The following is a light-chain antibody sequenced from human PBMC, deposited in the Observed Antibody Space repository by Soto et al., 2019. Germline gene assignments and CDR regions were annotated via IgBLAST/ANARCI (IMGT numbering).Light chain of an antibody. J-gene: IGLJ2*01. CDR3: QSYDSSLSGSV. CDR1: SSNIGAGYD. CDR2: GNS. Sequence: QSVLTQPPSVSGAPGQRVTVSCTGSSSNIGAGYDVHWYQQVPGTAPKLLIYGNSNRPSGVPDRFSGSKSGTSASLAITGLQAEDEADYHCQSYDSSLSGSVFGGGTQLTVL. V-gene: IGLV1-40*01.